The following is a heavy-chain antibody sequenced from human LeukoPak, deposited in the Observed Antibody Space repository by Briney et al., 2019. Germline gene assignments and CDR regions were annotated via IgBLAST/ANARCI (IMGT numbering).Heavy chain of an antibody. Sequence: GRSLRLSCAASGFTFSSYAMHWVRQAPGKGLEWVAVISYDGSNKYYADSVKGRFTISRDNSKNTPYLQMNSLRAEDTAVYYCARPAADYWGQGTLVTVSS. CDR1: GFTFSSYA. V-gene: IGHV3-30-3*01. D-gene: IGHD2-2*01. J-gene: IGHJ4*02. CDR2: ISYDGSNK. CDR3: ARPAADY.